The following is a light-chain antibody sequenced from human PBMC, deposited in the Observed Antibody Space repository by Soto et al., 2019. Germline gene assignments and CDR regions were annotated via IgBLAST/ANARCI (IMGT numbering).Light chain of an antibody. CDR3: AAWDGSLSGWV. CDR2: TNN. CDR1: SSNIGDNS. V-gene: IGLV1-44*01. J-gene: IGLJ3*02. Sequence: QLVLTQPPSASGTPGQTVAISCSGSSSNIGDNSVNWYQQLPGTAPKLVMYTNNKRPSGVPDRFSGSKSGTSASLAISGLQSEDEAEYYCAAWDGSLSGWVFGGGTKVTVL.